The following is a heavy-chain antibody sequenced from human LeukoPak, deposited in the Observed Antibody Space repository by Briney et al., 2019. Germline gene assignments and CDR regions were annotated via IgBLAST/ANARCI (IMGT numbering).Heavy chain of an antibody. D-gene: IGHD6-19*01. CDR3: ARVKRDSSGGYSFNFDY. CDR2: IYYSGST. CDR1: GGSISSYY. V-gene: IGHV4-59*01. Sequence: KPSETLSLTCTVSGGSISSYYWSWIRQPPGKGLEWIGYIYYSGSTNYNPSLKSRVTISVDTSKNQFSLKLSSVTAADTAVYYCARVKRDSSGGYSFNFDYWGQGTLVTVSS. J-gene: IGHJ4*02.